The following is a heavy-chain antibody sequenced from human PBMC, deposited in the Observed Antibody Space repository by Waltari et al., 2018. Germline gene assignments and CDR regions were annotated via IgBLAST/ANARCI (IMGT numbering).Heavy chain of an antibody. CDR3: ATSNFYPPFDF. D-gene: IGHD3-3*01. CDR2: IYTGGST. Sequence: VQLQESGPGVVKPSQTLSLTCRVPGGSITIINYYWNLTRQSAGKGLQWIGRIYTGGSTKYNPSLESRITISMDTSQNHFSLRLNSVTASDTAVYYCATSNFYPPFDFWGQGAPVIVSS. CDR1: GGSITIINYY. J-gene: IGHJ4*02. V-gene: IGHV4-61*02.